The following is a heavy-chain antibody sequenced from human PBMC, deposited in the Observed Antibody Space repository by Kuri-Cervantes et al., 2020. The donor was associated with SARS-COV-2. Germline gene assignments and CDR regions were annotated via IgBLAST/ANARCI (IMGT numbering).Heavy chain of an antibody. V-gene: IGHV3-21*01. CDR2: ISSSSSYI. CDR1: GFSFSSYA. J-gene: IGHJ3*02. D-gene: IGHD4-11*01. CDR3: ARDKLHSLDAFDI. Sequence: GESLKISCAASGFSFSSYAMSWVRQAPGKGLEWVSSISSSSSYIYYADSVKGRFTISRDNAKNSLYLQMNSLRAEDTAVYYCARDKLHSLDAFDIWGQGTMVTVSS.